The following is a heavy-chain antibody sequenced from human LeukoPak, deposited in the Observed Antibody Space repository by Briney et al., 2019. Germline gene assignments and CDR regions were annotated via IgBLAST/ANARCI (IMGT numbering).Heavy chain of an antibody. CDR2: IIPIFGTA. J-gene: IGHJ2*01. V-gene: IGHV1-69*13. CDR1: GGTFSSYA. Sequence: GASVKVSCKASGGTFSSYAISWVRQAPGQGLEWMGGIIPIFGTANYAQKFQGRVTITADESTSTAYMELSSLRSEDTAVYYCARSGIAVANWYFDLWGRGTLVTVSS. CDR3: ARSGIAVANWYFDL. D-gene: IGHD6-19*01.